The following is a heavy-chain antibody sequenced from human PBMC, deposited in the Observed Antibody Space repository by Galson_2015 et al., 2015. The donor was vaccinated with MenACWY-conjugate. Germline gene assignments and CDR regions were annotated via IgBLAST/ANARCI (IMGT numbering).Heavy chain of an antibody. J-gene: IGHJ4*02. CDR2: INQSGST. CDR1: GGSFSGYY. CDR3: ARGPYYFCSGNYPRYYFDY. D-gene: IGHD3-10*01. Sequence: SETLSLTCAVFGGSFSGYYWSWIRQPLGKGLEWIGEINQSGSTNYNPSLKSRVTIIVDMSKNQFSLRLTSVTAADTAVFYCARGPYYFCSGNYPRYYFDYGGQGTLVTVSS. V-gene: IGHV4-34*01.